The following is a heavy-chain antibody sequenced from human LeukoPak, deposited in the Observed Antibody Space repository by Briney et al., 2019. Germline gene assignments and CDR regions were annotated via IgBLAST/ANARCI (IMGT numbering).Heavy chain of an antibody. CDR3: VRHNYGYDY. V-gene: IGHV3-74*01. CDR1: GFTFNRYW. J-gene: IGHJ4*02. Sequence: PGGSLRLSCAASGFTFNRYWMHWLRQAPGEGPVWVAHILNDGGSTSYADSVKGRFTISRDNAKNTLSLQMNSLRAEDTAVYYCVRHNYGYDYWGQGTPVTVSS. CDR2: ILNDGGST. D-gene: IGHD5-18*01.